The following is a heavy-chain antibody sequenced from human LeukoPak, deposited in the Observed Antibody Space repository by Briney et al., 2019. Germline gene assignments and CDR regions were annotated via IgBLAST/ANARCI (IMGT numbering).Heavy chain of an antibody. CDR2: ISSVGSST. J-gene: IGHJ4*02. Sequence: GGSLRLSCAASGFTFSGDYMSWIRQAPGKGLEWVSYISSVGSSTVYADSVKGRFTISRDNTKSSLFLQMNSLRAEDTAVYYCARARGAGPGAHFDYWGQGTPVIVSS. CDR3: ARARGAGPGAHFDY. CDR1: GFTFSGDY. V-gene: IGHV3-11*01. D-gene: IGHD3-10*01.